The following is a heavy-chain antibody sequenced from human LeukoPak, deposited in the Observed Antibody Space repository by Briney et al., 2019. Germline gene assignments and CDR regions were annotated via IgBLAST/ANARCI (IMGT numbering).Heavy chain of an antibody. CDR2: INPNSDGT. J-gene: IGHJ4*02. CDR1: GYTFTGYY. CDR3: ARDRGGGGNHFDY. Sequence: ASVKVSCKASGYTFTGYYMHWVRQAPGQGLEWMGRINPNSDGTNYAQKFQGRVTMTRDTSISTAYMALSGLGSDDPAMYYCARDRGGGGNHFDYWGQGTLVTVSS. D-gene: IGHD3-10*01. V-gene: IGHV1-2*06.